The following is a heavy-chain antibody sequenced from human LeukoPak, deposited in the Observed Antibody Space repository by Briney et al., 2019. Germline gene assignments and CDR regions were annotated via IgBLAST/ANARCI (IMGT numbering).Heavy chain of an antibody. CDR2: INHSGST. Sequence: SETLSLTCAVYGGSFSGYYWSWIRQPPGKGLEWIGEINHSGSTNYSPSLKSRVTISVDTSKNQFSLKLSSVTAADTAVYYCARQWVGSWYLHPFDYWGQGTLVTVSS. D-gene: IGHD6-13*01. CDR3: ARQWVGSWYLHPFDY. CDR1: GGSFSGYY. J-gene: IGHJ4*02. V-gene: IGHV4-34*01.